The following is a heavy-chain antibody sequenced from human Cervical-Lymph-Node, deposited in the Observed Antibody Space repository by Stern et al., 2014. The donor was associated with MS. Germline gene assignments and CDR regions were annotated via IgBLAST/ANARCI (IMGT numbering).Heavy chain of an antibody. CDR3: VRRGGQQLVHFDY. D-gene: IGHD6-13*01. J-gene: IGHJ4*02. V-gene: IGHV4-4*02. CDR2: IWLSGSP. Sequence: QVQLQESGPGLVKPSGTLSLTCAVSGGSIGEGTWWSWVRQSPGKGLEWIGKIWLSGSPTYTPSWRSRVIMSVDKSNNQLSLNLISVTAADTAVYYCVRRGGQQLVHFDYWGQGTLVTVAS. CDR1: GGSIGEGTW.